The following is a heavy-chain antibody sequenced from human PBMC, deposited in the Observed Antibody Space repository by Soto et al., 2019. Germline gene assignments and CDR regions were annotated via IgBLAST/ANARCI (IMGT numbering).Heavy chain of an antibody. CDR2: IIPVFGTT. Sequence: QVQLVQSGAEVKNPGSSMKISCKASGGLFSSYAISWVRQAPGQGLEWMGGIIPVFGTTNYAQKFQDRVTITADESTNTAYMDLSSLRSEDTAIYYCAMGGSPYVWFNEFWGQGTLVTVSS. D-gene: IGHD3-16*01. V-gene: IGHV1-69*01. CDR3: AMGGSPYVWFNEF. J-gene: IGHJ4*02. CDR1: GGLFSSYA.